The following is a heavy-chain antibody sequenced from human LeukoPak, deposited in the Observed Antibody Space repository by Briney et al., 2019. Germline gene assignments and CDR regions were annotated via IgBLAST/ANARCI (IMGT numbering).Heavy chain of an antibody. CDR3: VKDRTGTYTLDY. Sequence: GRSLRLSCAATGFTFSNYAIHWGRQAPGKGLEWVAFISDDGSRQHYADSVKGRFTISRDNSKNTLNLQMDSLRAEDTAVYYCVKDRTGTYTLDYWGQGTLVTVSS. D-gene: IGHD3-10*01. V-gene: IGHV3-30-3*01. J-gene: IGHJ4*02. CDR1: GFTFSNYA. CDR2: ISDDGSRQ.